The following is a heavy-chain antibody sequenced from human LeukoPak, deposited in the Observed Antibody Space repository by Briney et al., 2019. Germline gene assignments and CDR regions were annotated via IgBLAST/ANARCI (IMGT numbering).Heavy chain of an antibody. CDR1: GFTFDDYA. CDR2: ISWNSGSI. V-gene: IGHV3-9*01. Sequence: GGSLRLSCAASGFTFDDYAMHWVRQAPGKGLEWVSGISWNSGSIGYADSVKGRFTISRDNAKNSLYLQTNSLRAEDTAVYYCARDSRSNWFDPWGQGTLVTVSS. J-gene: IGHJ5*02. D-gene: IGHD5-24*01. CDR3: ARDSRSNWFDP.